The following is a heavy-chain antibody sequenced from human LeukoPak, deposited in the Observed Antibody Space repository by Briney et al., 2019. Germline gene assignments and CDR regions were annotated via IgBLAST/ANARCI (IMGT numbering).Heavy chain of an antibody. Sequence: GGSLRLSCAASGFTFNNYWMSWVRQAPGKGLEGVANINRDGSEKYYVDSVKGRFTMSRDNAKNSLYLQMNSLRAEDTAVYYCAELGITMIGGVWGKGTTVTISS. CDR3: AELGITMIGGV. V-gene: IGHV3-7*01. D-gene: IGHD3-10*02. CDR2: INRDGSEK. CDR1: GFTFNNYW. J-gene: IGHJ6*04.